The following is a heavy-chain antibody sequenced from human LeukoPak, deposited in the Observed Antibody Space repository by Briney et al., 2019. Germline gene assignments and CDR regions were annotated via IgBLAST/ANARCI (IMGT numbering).Heavy chain of an antibody. Sequence: SVKVSCKSSGGTFSSYAISWVRQAPGQGLEWMGGIIPIFGTANYAQKFQGRVTSTADESTSTAYMELSGLRSEDTSVYYCARAWELLYTFDIWGQGTMVTVSS. CDR2: IIPIFGTA. CDR3: ARAWELLYTFDI. D-gene: IGHD1-26*01. CDR1: GGTFSSYA. J-gene: IGHJ3*02. V-gene: IGHV1-69*13.